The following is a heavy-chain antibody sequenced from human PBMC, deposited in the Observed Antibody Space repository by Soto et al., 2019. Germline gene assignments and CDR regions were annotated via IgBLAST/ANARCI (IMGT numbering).Heavy chain of an antibody. D-gene: IGHD6-13*01. V-gene: IGHV3-30*04. CDR3: TGAKRSSLHNFDY. CDR1: GFTFGDYT. CDR2: ISDDGSQE. J-gene: IGHJ4*02. Sequence: QVQLVESGGGVVHPGRSLRLSCAASGFTFGDYTMHWVRQAPGKGLEWVALISDDGSQEYYADPVKGRFTISRDSSKNTPYLQINSLRNEDTAVYHCTGAKRSSLHNFDYWGQGTLVTVSS.